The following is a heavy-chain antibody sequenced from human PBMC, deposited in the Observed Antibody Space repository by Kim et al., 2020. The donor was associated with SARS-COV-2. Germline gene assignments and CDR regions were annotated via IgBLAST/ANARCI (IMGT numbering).Heavy chain of an antibody. J-gene: IGHJ5*02. CDR3: ARPGVVGPTYWFDP. CDR2: ISSDGSYK. CDR1: GFTFSAYA. Sequence: GGSLRLSCAASGFTFSAYAMLWVRQAPGKGPEWVAVISSDGSYKFYADSVKGRFTISRDSSKNTLYLQMNSLRAEDTSVYYCARPGVVGPTYWFDPWGQGFLVPVSS. D-gene: IGHD1-26*01. V-gene: IGHV3-30*14.